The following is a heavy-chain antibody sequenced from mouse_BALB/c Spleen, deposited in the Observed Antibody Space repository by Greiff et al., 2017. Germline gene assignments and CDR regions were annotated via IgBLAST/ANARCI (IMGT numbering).Heavy chain of an antibody. V-gene: IGHV1-20*02. CDR2: INPYNGDT. J-gene: IGHJ4*01. Sequence: EVKLQESGPELVKPGASVKISCKASGYSFTGYFMNWVMQSHGKSLEWIGRINPYNGDTFYNQKFKGKATLTVDKSSSTAHMELRSLASEDSAVYYCARVRDYYGSSYAMDYWGQGTSVTVSS. CDR3: ARVRDYYGSSYAMDY. CDR1: GYSFTGYF. D-gene: IGHD1-1*01.